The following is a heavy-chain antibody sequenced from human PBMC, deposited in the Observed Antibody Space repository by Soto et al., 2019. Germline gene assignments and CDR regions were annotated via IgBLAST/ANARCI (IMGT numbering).Heavy chain of an antibody. V-gene: IGHV4-39*01. J-gene: IGHJ5*02. CDR3: ARHAHYDFWSLFDP. CDR1: GGSISSSSYY. D-gene: IGHD3-3*01. CDR2: IYYSGST. Sequence: SETLSLTCTVSGGSISSSSYYWGWIRQPPGKGLEWIGSIYYSGSTYYNPSLKSRVTISVDTSKNQFSLKLSSVTAADTAVYYCARHAHYDFWSLFDPWGQGTLVTVSS.